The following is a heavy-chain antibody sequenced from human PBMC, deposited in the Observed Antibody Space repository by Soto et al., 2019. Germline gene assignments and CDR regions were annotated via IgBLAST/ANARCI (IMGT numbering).Heavy chain of an antibody. V-gene: IGHV5-51*01. CDR2: IYPGDSDT. D-gene: IGHD3-16*02. CDR1: GYSFTSYL. Sequence: PGESLKISCKGSGYSFTSYLIGWVRQMPGKGLEWMGIIYPGDSDTRYSPSFQGQVTISADKSISTAYLQWSSLKASDTAMYYCARHVNRVLSRYRTFDYWGQGTLVTVSS. J-gene: IGHJ4*02. CDR3: ARHVNRVLSRYRTFDY.